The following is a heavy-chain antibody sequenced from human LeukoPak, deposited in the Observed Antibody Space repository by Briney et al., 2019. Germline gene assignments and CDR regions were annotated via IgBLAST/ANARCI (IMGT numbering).Heavy chain of an antibody. J-gene: IGHJ4*02. CDR2: INSDGSST. V-gene: IGHV3-74*01. Sequence: GGSLRLSCAASGFTFSSYWMRWVRQAPGKGLVWVSRINSDGSSTSYADSVKGRFTISRDNAKNTLYLQMNSLRAEDTAVYYCARVPPGYSYGTGGFDYWGQGTLVTVSS. D-gene: IGHD5-18*01. CDR3: ARVPPGYSYGTGGFDY. CDR1: GFTFSSYW.